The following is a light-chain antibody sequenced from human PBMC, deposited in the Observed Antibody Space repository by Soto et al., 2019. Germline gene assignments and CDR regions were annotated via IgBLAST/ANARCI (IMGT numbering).Light chain of an antibody. CDR1: SRDVGAYNY. CDR2: DVT. J-gene: IGLJ3*02. V-gene: IGLV2-11*01. CDR3: CSHAGGYTWV. Sequence: QSALSQPRSMSESPGQSVTISCSGTSRDVGAYNYVSWYQHHPGKAPKLMIYDVTRRPSGVPDRFSGSKSGNTASLTISGLQTDDEADYYCCSHAGGYTWVFGGGTKVTVL.